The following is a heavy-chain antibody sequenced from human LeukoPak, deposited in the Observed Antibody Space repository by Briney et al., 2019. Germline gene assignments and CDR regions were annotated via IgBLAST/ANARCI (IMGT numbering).Heavy chain of an antibody. CDR2: ISGSSYL. D-gene: IGHD3-22*01. J-gene: IGHJ4*02. CDR3: ARDPAIQTWLSAYYFDY. Sequence: GGSLRLSCVASGFTFSSYTVNWVRQTPGKGLEWVSSISGSSYLYYADSVRGRFTISRDNAENSAYLQMNSLRAEDTAVYYCARDPAIQTWLSAYYFDYWGQGTQVTVSS. V-gene: IGHV3-21*01. CDR1: GFTFSSYT.